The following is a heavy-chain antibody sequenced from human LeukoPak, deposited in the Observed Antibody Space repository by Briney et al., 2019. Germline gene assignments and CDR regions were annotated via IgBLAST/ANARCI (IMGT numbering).Heavy chain of an antibody. CDR1: GFTFSSYG. CDR2: IQDDGSNK. CDR3: AATVVATTA. V-gene: IGHV3-30*02. D-gene: IGHD5-12*01. J-gene: IGHJ4*02. Sequence: PGGSLRLSCAASGFTFSSYGMHWVRQAPGKGPEWVTFIQDDGSNKYYADSVKGRFTISRDNSKSTLYLQMNSLKSEDTAVYYCAATVVATTAWGQGTLVSVSS.